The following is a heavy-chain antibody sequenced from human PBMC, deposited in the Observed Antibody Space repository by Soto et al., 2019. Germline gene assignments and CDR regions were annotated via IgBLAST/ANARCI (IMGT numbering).Heavy chain of an antibody. CDR2: IIPIFGTA. J-gene: IGHJ4*02. CDR3: ARDPSSTGPFDY. Sequence: ASVKVSCKASGGTFSSYAISWVRQAPGRGLEWMGGIIPIFGTANYAQKFQGRVTITADESTSTAYMELSSLRSEDTAVYYCARDPSSTGPFDYWGQGTLVTVSS. D-gene: IGHD3-9*01. V-gene: IGHV1-69*13. CDR1: GGTFSSYA.